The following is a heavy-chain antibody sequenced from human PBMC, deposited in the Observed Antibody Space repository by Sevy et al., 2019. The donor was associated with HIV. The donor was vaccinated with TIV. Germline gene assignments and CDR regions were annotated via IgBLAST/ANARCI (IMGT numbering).Heavy chain of an antibody. V-gene: IGHV3-7*01. CDR2: IKQDGSEK. J-gene: IGHJ3*02. CDR1: GFSFSWYW. CDR3: ASKGGSQPKDVFDT. D-gene: IGHD3-10*01. Sequence: GGSLRLSCAASGFSFSWYWMSWVRQTPKKGLEWVANIKQDGSEKNYVDSVKGRFIISRDNAKNSLYLQMNSLRVEDTAVYQCASKGGSQPKDVFDTWGQGTMVTVSS.